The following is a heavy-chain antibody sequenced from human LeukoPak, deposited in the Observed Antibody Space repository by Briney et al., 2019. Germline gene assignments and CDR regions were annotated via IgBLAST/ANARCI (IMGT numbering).Heavy chain of an antibody. CDR2: ICHSGST. J-gene: IGHJ4*02. V-gene: IGHV4-38-2*02. CDR1: GYSISSGYY. CDR3: ARDVDYGGKFDY. Sequence: PSETLSLTCVVSGYSISSGYYWGWIRQPPGKGLEWIGSICHSGSTYYNPSLKSRVTISVNTSKNQFSLNLSSVTAADTAVYYCARDVDYGGKFDYWGQGTLVTVSS. D-gene: IGHD4-23*01.